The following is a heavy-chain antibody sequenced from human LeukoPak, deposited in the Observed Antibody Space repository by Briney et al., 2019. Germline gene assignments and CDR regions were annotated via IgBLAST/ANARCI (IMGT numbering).Heavy chain of an antibody. V-gene: IGHV3-9*01. CDR1: RFTFDDYA. CDR3: ARLSSSGWYEDY. CDR2: ISWNSGSI. D-gene: IGHD6-19*01. Sequence: GGSLRLSCAASRFTFDDYAMHWVRQAPGKGLEWVSGISWNSGSIGYADSVKGRFTISRDNAKNSLYVQINSLRAEDTAVYYCARLSSSGWYEDYWGQGTLVTVSS. J-gene: IGHJ4*02.